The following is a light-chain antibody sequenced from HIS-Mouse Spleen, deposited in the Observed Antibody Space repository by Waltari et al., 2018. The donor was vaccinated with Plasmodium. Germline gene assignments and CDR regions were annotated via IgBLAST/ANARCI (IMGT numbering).Light chain of an antibody. CDR3: CSYAGSSTYV. V-gene: IGLV2-23*01. CDR1: SSDVGSYNL. CDR2: EGS. Sequence: HSALTQPASVSGSPGQSITISCTGTSSDVGSYNLVSWYQQHPGKAPKLMIYEGSKRPSGVSNRFSGSKSGNTASLTISGLQAEDEADYYCCSYAGSSTYVF. J-gene: IGLJ1*01.